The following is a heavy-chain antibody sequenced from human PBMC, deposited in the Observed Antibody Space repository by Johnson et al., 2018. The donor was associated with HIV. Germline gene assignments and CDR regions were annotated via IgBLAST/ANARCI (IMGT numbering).Heavy chain of an antibody. Sequence: VQLVESGGGLVQPGGSLRLSCAASGFTFSSYFMSWVRQAPGKGLEWVANINQDGMNEYYADSVKGRFTISRDNSKITLYLQMNSLRAEDTAVYYCAREGYSYDSSGYYSPFDIWGQGTMVTVSS. CDR2: INQDGMNE. CDR3: AREGYSYDSSGYYSPFDI. J-gene: IGHJ3*02. CDR1: GFTFSSYF. D-gene: IGHD3-22*01. V-gene: IGHV3-7*01.